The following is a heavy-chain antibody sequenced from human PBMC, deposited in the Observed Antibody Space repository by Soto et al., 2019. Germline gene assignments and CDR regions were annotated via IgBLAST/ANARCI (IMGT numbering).Heavy chain of an antibody. CDR1: GDSISSYS. Sequence: TLSLTCTVSGDSISSYSWSWIRQPPGKGLEWIGNIHYNGNTKYSPSLKSRVTMSVDTSKNHFSLKLISVTAADTAVYFCARAGRGYCSGGSCYSGLHGMDVWGQGTTVTVSS. V-gene: IGHV4-59*01. CDR2: IHYNGNT. CDR3: ARAGRGYCSGGSCYSGLHGMDV. J-gene: IGHJ6*02. D-gene: IGHD2-15*01.